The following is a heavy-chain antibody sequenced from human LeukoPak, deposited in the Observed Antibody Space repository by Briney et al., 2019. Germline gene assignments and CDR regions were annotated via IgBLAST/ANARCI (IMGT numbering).Heavy chain of an antibody. CDR1: GYTFTSYD. CDR3: ARGRGVKWELRGGFDY. J-gene: IGHJ4*02. D-gene: IGHD1-26*01. CDR2: MNPNSGNT. V-gene: IGHV1-8*01. Sequence: GASVKVSCKASGYTFTSYDTNWVRQATGQGLEWMGWMNPNSGNTGYAQKFQGRVTMTRNTSISTAYMELSSLRSEDTAVYYCARGRGVKWELRGGFDYWGQGTLVTVSS.